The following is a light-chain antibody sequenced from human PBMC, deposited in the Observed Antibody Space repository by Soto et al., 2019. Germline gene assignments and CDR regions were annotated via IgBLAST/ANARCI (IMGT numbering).Light chain of an antibody. V-gene: IGKV3-20*01. J-gene: IGKJ3*01. CDR2: AAS. CDR1: QSVTVNS. CDR3: QQYGDSPLT. Sequence: EILFTQSPSTLSLSPGEGVTLSCRASQSVTVNSLAWYQQKPGQAPRLLIYAASTRAAAVPDMFTGSGSGTDFALTISRLEPEDFGVYYCQQYGDSPLTSGPGTKVDIK.